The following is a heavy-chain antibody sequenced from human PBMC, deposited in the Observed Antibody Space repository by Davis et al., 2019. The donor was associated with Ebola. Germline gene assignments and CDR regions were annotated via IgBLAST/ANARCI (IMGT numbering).Heavy chain of an antibody. CDR3: VSAGWDH. CDR1: GFTFDDYA. Sequence: GGSLRLSCAASGFTFDDYAMHWVRQTPGKGLEWVSHISDDSSSTYYADSVKGRFTISRDNAKNSLYLQLNILRDEDTAVYFCVSAGWDHWGQGTLVTVSS. J-gene: IGHJ4*02. V-gene: IGHV3-48*02. CDR2: ISDDSSST. D-gene: IGHD2-15*01.